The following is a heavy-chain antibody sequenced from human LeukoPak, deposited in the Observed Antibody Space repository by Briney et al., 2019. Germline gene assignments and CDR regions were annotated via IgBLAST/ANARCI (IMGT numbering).Heavy chain of an antibody. J-gene: IGHJ4*02. Sequence: GGSLRLSCAASGFTFSDYSMNWVRQAPGKGLEWVSYISSSSSIIYYADSVKGRFTISRDNAKNSLYLQMNSLRAEDTAVYYCAKGGKREPFDYWGQGTLVTVSS. CDR3: AKGGKREPFDY. D-gene: IGHD1-26*01. CDR1: GFTFSDYS. CDR2: ISSSSSII. V-gene: IGHV3-48*04.